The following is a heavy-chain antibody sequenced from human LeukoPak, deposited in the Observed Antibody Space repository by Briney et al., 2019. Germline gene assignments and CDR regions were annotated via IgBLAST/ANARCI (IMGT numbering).Heavy chain of an antibody. CDR2: IYYSGST. CDR1: GGSISGYY. J-gene: IGHJ4*02. V-gene: IGHV4-59*01. CDR3: ARGLLVGNTGYYFDY. D-gene: IGHD1-26*01. Sequence: SETLSLTCSVSGGSISGYYWTWIRQPPGKGLEWIGYIYYSGSTNYHPSLKSRVTLSVDTSKKQFSLKLSSVTAADTAVYYCARGLLVGNTGYYFDYWGQGTLVTVSS.